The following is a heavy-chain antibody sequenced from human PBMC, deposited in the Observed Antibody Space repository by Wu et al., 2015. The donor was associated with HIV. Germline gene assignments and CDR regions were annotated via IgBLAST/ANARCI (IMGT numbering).Heavy chain of an antibody. CDR2: ITTHNGYT. Sequence: QVQLVQSGGDVKKSGASVKVSCKASGYTFITHAITWVRQAPGQRPEWMGWITTHNGYTKYAQKFQDRLSLTTDTSATTAYMELSRLRSDDTAVYYCARSGLAQHRWYFDYWGQGTLVTVSS. D-gene: IGHD1/OR15-1a*01. CDR3: ARSGLAQHRWYFDY. J-gene: IGHJ4*02. V-gene: IGHV1-18*01. CDR1: GYTFITHA.